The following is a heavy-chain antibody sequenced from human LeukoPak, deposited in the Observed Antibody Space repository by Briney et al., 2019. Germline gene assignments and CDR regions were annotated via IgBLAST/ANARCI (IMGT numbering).Heavy chain of an antibody. Sequence: GGSLRHSCAASGFTFSSYSMNWVRQAPGKGLEWVSGISWNSGSIGYADSVKGRFTISRDNAKNSLYLQMNSLRAEDTALYYCAKVGIVGATNGWFDPWGQGTLVTVSS. CDR3: AKVGIVGATNGWFDP. V-gene: IGHV3-9*01. D-gene: IGHD1-26*01. CDR1: GFTFSSYS. CDR2: ISWNSGSI. J-gene: IGHJ5*02.